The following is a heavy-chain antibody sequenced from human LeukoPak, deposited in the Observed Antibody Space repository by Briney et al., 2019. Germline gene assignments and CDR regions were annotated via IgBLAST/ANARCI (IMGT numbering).Heavy chain of an antibody. J-gene: IGHJ3*02. CDR1: GGSVTSNNFH. V-gene: IGHV4-39*07. CDR3: ARRMIMVRDAFDR. CDR2: IYNIRTT. D-gene: IGHD3-10*01. Sequence: SETLSLTCNVSGGSVTSNNFHWGWIRQPPGKGLEWIGTIYNIRTTSYSPSLKSRVTISVDTSKNQFSLKMTSMTAADTAMYFCARRMIMVRDAFDRWGPGTMVTVSS.